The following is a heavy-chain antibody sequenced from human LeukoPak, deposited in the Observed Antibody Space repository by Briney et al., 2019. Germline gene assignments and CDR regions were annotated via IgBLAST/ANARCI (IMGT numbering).Heavy chain of an antibody. V-gene: IGHV3-7*01. CDR1: GFTFSSYW. J-gene: IGHJ6*03. D-gene: IGHD6-13*01. CDR3: ARTFAQQLSYYYYMDV. Sequence: GGSLRLSCAASGFTFSSYWMSWVRQAPGKGLEWVANIKQDGSEKYYVDSVKGRFTISRDNAKNSLYLQMNSLRAEDTAVYYCARTFAQQLSYYYYMDVWGKGTTVTVSS. CDR2: IKQDGSEK.